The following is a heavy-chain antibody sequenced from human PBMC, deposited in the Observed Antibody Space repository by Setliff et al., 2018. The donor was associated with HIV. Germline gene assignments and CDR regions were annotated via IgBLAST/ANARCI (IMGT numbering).Heavy chain of an antibody. CDR1: GYTFTAYG. CDR2: ISTYSDET. Sequence: GASVKVSCKPAGYTFTAYGLSWVRQAPGQGLEWMGWISTYSDETSYAQDIQGRVTMTTDTSTSTAYLELRSLRSDDTAVYYCARVPYNFWSGYPLDYWGQGTLVTAPQ. CDR3: ARVPYNFWSGYPLDY. D-gene: IGHD3-3*01. J-gene: IGHJ4*02. V-gene: IGHV1-18*01.